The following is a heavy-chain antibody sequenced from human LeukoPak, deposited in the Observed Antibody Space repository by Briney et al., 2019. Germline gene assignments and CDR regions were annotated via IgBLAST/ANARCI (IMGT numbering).Heavy chain of an antibody. D-gene: IGHD6-19*01. V-gene: IGHV1-2*02. CDR1: GYTFTGYY. Sequence: ASVKVSCKASGYTFTGYYMHWVRLAPGQGLEWMGWINPNSGGTNYAQKFQGRVTMTRDTSISTAYMELSRLRSDDTAVYYCAKMRYSSGSRDYWGQGTLVTVSS. J-gene: IGHJ4*02. CDR2: INPNSGGT. CDR3: AKMRYSSGSRDY.